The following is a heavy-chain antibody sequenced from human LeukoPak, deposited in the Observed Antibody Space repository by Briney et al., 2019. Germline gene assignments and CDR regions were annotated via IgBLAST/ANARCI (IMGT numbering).Heavy chain of an antibody. J-gene: IGHJ6*02. V-gene: IGHV4-30-2*01. CDR2: IYHSGST. CDR1: GGSISSGGYS. Sequence: SETLSLTCAVSGGSISSGGYSWTLIRQPPGEGLEWIGYIYHSGSTSYTPSLESRVTISVDRSKNQFSLKLSSVTAADTAVYYCARGGSYGVDVWGQGTTVTVSS. D-gene: IGHD3-10*01. CDR3: ARGGSYGVDV.